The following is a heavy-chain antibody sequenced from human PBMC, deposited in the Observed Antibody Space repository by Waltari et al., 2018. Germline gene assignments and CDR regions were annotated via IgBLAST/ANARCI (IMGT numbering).Heavy chain of an antibody. CDR2: FVPEDGET. CDR3: ATGPPKSYYGMDV. Sequence: QVQLVQSGAEVKKPGASVKVSCKVSGYTLTELSMHWVRQAPGKGLEWMGGFVPEDGETIHAQKFQGRVTMTADTATDTASMELSSLRSEDTAVYYCATGPPKSYYGMDVWGQGTTVTVSS. J-gene: IGHJ6*02. V-gene: IGHV1-24*01. CDR1: GYTLTELS.